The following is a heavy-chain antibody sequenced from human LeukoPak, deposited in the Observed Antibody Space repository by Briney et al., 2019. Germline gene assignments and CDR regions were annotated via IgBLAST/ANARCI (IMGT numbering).Heavy chain of an antibody. V-gene: IGHV3-23*01. J-gene: IGHJ5*01. CDR3: AKDSSGYSFPNWFDP. Sequence: AGGSLRLSCAASGFTFSSYPMSWVRQAPGKGLEWVSGISGSGSNTYYTDSVKGRFTISRDNSKNTLYLQMNSLRADDTAVYYCAKDSSGYSFPNWFDPWGQGTLVTVSS. CDR1: GFTFSSYP. CDR2: ISGSGSNT. D-gene: IGHD3-22*01.